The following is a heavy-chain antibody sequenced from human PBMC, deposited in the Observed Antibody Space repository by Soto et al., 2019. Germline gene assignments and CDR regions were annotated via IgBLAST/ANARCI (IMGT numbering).Heavy chain of an antibody. J-gene: IGHJ3*02. Sequence: ASVEVSCKASGDTFTSYDINWVRQATGQGLEWMGWMNPNSGNTGYAQKFQGRVTMTRNTSISTAYMELSSLRSEDTAVYYCARGGRERCDATTGAAFDIWGQETMRTVS. V-gene: IGHV1-8*01. D-gene: IGHD1-26*01. CDR2: MNPNSGNT. CDR3: ARGGRERCDATTGAAFDI. CDR1: GDTFTSYD.